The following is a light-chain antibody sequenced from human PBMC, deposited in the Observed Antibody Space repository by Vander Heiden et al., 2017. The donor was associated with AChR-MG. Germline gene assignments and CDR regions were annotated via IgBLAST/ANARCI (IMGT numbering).Light chain of an antibody. CDR3: QQYNNWSRT. Sequence: EIVMTQSPATLSVSPGERATLSCRASQSVGSNVAWYQQKPGQAPRLLIYGATSRDTGVPARFSGSGSGTEFTLTINSLQSEDFAVYYCQQYNNWSRTFGQGTKVEIK. CDR1: QSVGSN. V-gene: IGKV3-15*01. J-gene: IGKJ1*01. CDR2: GAT.